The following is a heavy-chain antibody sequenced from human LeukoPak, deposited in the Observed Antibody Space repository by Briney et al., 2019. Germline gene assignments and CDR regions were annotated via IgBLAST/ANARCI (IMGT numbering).Heavy chain of an antibody. CDR2: INHSGST. J-gene: IGHJ5*02. CDR1: GGSFSGYH. V-gene: IGHV4-34*01. D-gene: IGHD6-13*01. Sequence: SETLSLTCAVYGGSFSGYHWSWIRQPPGKGLEWIGEINHSGSTNYNPSLKSRVTISVDTSKNQFSLKLSSVTAADTAVYYCARGSSSSWYWFDPWGQGTLVTVSS. CDR3: ARGSSSSWYWFDP.